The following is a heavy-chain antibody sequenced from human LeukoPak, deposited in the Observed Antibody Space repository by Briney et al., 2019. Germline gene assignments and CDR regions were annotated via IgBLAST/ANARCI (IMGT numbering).Heavy chain of an antibody. CDR2: ISGSGGST. CDR1: GFTFSSYG. D-gene: IGHD1-26*01. CDR3: AKDGSGSYYYYMDV. J-gene: IGHJ6*03. V-gene: IGHV3-23*01. Sequence: GGSLRLSCAASGFTFSSYGMSWVRQAPGKGLEWVSAISGSGGSTYYADSVKGRFTISRDNSKNTLYLQMNSLRAEDTAVYYCAKDGSGSYYYYMDVWGKGTTVTISS.